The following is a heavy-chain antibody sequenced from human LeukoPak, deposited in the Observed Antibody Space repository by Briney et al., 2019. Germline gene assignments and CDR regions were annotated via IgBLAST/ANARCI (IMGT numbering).Heavy chain of an antibody. CDR2: IYTSGST. CDR1: GGSFSGYY. Sequence: SETLSLTCAVYGGSFSGYYWSWIRQPAGKGLEWIGRIYTSGSTNYNPSLKSRVTISVDTSKNQFSLKLSSVTAADTAVYYCARAPEDNWNVYYFDYWGQGTLVTVSS. D-gene: IGHD1-20*01. V-gene: IGHV4-59*10. J-gene: IGHJ4*02. CDR3: ARAPEDNWNVYYFDY.